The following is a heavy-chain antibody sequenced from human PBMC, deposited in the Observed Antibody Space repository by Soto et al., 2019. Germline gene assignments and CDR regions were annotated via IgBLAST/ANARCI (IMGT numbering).Heavy chain of an antibody. V-gene: IGHV3-9*01. Sequence: LRLSCAASGFTFDDYAMHWVRQAPGKGLEWVSGISWNSGSIGYADSVKGRFTISRDNAKNSLYLQMNSLRAEDTALYYCAKDTGYGDYSDYYYGMDVWGQGTTVTVSS. CDR2: ISWNSGSI. D-gene: IGHD4-17*01. CDR1: GFTFDDYA. CDR3: AKDTGYGDYSDYYYGMDV. J-gene: IGHJ6*02.